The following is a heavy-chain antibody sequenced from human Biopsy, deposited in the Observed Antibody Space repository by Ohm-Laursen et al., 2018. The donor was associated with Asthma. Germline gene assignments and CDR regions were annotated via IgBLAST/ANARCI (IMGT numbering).Heavy chain of an antibody. D-gene: IGHD4-17*01. CDR3: ASDFPKDYVRYNFQF. CDR1: GYILTDLS. CDR2: HDPEEGGT. J-gene: IGHJ4*02. V-gene: IGHV1-24*01. Sequence: ASVKVSCKFSGYILTDLSMHWVRQAPGQGLEWMGGHDPEEGGTENARRFQGRVTMTEDTSTDTAYMELSSLSSDDTAVYYCASDFPKDYVRYNFQFWGQGTLVTVSS.